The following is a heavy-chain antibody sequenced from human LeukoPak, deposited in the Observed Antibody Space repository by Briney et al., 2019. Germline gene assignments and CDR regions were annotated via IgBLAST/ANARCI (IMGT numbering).Heavy chain of an antibody. CDR3: ARALVVPAAMDY. V-gene: IGHV1-69*06. CDR2: IIPIFDTA. Sequence: SVKVSCKASGGTFSSYAISWVRQAPGQGLEWMGGIIPIFDTANYAQKFQGRVTITADKSTSTAYMELSSLRSEDTAVYYCARALVVPAAMDYWGQGTLVTVSS. J-gene: IGHJ4*02. D-gene: IGHD2-2*01. CDR1: GGTFSSYA.